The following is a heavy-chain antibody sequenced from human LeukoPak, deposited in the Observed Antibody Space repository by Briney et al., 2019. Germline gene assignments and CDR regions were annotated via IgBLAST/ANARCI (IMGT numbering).Heavy chain of an antibody. CDR2: IWYDGSNK. D-gene: IGHD2-2*01. V-gene: IGHV3-33*01. CDR3: AREAYCSSTSCYFDY. J-gene: IGHJ4*02. CDR1: GFTFSSYG. Sequence: PGGSLRLSCAASGFTFSSYGMHWVRQAPGKGLEWVAVIWYDGSNKYYADSVKGRFTISRDNSKNTLYLQMNSLRAEDTAVYYCAREAYCSSTSCYFDYWGQGTQVTVSS.